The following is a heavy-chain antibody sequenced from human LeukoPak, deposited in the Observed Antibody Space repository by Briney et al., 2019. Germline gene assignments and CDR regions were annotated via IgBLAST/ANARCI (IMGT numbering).Heavy chain of an antibody. V-gene: IGHV4-34*01. J-gene: IGHJ5*02. CDR2: INHSGST. CDR3: ARGQTGIAARPRWNWFDP. D-gene: IGHD6-6*01. CDR1: GGSFSGYY. Sequence: SETLSLTCAVYGGSFSGYYWSWIRQPPGKGLEGIGEINHSGSTNYNPSLKSRVTISVDTSKNQFSLKLSSVTAADTAVYYCARGQTGIAARPRWNWFDPWGQGTLVTVSS.